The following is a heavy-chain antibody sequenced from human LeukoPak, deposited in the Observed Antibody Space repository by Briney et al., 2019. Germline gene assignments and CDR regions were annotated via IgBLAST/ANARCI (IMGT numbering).Heavy chain of an antibody. J-gene: IGHJ5*02. CDR1: GGTFSSYA. CDR2: IIPIFGTA. V-gene: IGHV1-69*01. CDR3: ARGTPRALWFGES. D-gene: IGHD3-10*01. Sequence: SVQVSCKASGGTFSSYAISWVRQAPGQGLEWIGGIIPIFGTANYAQKFQGRVTITADESTSTAYMELSSLRSEDTAVYYCARGTPRALWFGESWGQGTLVTVSS.